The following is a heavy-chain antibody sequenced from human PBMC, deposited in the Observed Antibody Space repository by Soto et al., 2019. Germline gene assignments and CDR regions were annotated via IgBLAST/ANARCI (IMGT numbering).Heavy chain of an antibody. Sequence: GGSLRLSCSASGFTFSSYAMHWVRQAPGKGLEYVSSISINGGSTHYADSVKGRFTISRDNSRNTQYLQMSSLRADDTAVYYCARDVYYYGSGSYYMDEGNWFDPWGQGTLVTVSS. J-gene: IGHJ5*02. CDR2: ISINGGST. CDR1: GFTFSSYA. CDR3: ARDVYYYGSGSYYMDEGNWFDP. D-gene: IGHD3-10*01. V-gene: IGHV3-64D*06.